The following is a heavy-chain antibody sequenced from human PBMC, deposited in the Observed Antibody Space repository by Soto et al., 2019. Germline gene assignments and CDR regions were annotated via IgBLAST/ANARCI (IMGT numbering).Heavy chain of an antibody. CDR2: IIPIVGLT. CDR1: GGSLSSYP. CDR3: ARPTVGHDAGGNYMDV. V-gene: IGHV1-69*02. Sequence: QVQLLQSGSEVKKPGSSVKVSCRASGGSLSSYPVTWVRQAPGQGLEWMGRIIPIVGLTNYAQKFQGRVTIASDKSTSTAYLELTSLRSDDTAVYYCARPTVGHDAGGNYMDVWGKWTTVRVSS. J-gene: IGHJ6*03. D-gene: IGHD1-26*01.